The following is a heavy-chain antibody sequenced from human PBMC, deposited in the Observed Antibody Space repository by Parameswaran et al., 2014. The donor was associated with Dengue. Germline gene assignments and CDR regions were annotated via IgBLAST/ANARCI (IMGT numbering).Heavy chain of an antibody. Sequence: VRQAPGKGLEWVSAISGSGGSTYYADSVKGRFTISRDNSKNTLYLQMNSLRAEDTAVYYCAKLGGWVVRGVTLDYWGQGTLVTVSS. D-gene: IGHD3-10*01. J-gene: IGHJ4*02. V-gene: IGHV3-23*01. CDR3: AKLGGWVVRGVTLDY. CDR2: ISGSGGST.